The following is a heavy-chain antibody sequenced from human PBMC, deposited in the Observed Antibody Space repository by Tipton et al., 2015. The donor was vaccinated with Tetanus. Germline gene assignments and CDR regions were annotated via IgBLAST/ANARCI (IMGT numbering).Heavy chain of an antibody. Sequence: SLRLSCAASGFTSESHYMHWVRQTPDKGLVWISRINPDGRRTNYADSVKGRFTISRDHAKNTVYLQMNSLRVEDTAVYYCVRDGGSSGWLAYWGQGTLVTVSS. CDR1: GFTSESHY. CDR2: INPDGRRT. D-gene: IGHD6-19*01. V-gene: IGHV3-74*01. J-gene: IGHJ4*02. CDR3: VRDGGSSGWLAY.